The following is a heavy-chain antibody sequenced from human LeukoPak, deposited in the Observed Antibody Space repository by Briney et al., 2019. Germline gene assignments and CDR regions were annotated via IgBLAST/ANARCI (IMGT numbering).Heavy chain of an antibody. J-gene: IGHJ4*02. V-gene: IGHV4-59*01. CDR3: ARGSGWLPNN. CDR1: GGSINNYY. D-gene: IGHD5-12*01. Sequence: PSETLSLTCTVSGGSINNYYCSWLRQPPGKGREWIGHIYYSGSTNYNPSLKSRVTVSVDTSNNQFSLKLSSVTAADTAVYYCARGSGWLPNNWGQGVLVTVSS. CDR2: IYYSGST.